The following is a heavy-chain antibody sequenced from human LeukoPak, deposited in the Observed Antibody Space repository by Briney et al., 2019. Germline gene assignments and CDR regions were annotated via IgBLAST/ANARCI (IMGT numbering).Heavy chain of an antibody. V-gene: IGHV3-7*01. D-gene: IGHD3-3*01. Sequence: GGPLRLSCAASGFTFSSYWMSWVREAPGKGLEWVANIKQDGSEKYYVDSVKGRFTISRDNAKNSLYLQMNSLRAEDTAVYYCARGIWSGWQGMEIEDAFDIWGQGTMVTVSS. CDR2: IKQDGSEK. CDR3: ARGIWSGWQGMEIEDAFDI. J-gene: IGHJ3*02. CDR1: GFTFSSYW.